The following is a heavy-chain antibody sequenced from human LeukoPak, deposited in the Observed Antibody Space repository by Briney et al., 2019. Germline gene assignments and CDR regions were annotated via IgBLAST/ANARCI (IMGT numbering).Heavy chain of an antibody. V-gene: IGHV4-4*07. D-gene: IGHD6-6*01. CDR3: ARVSSASIAARLRSGYYYYMDV. J-gene: IGHJ6*03. CDR1: GGSISSYY. Sequence: PSETLSLTCTVSGGSISSYYWSWIRQPAGKGLEWIGRIYTSGSTNYNPSLKSRVTMSVDTSKNQFSLKLSSETAADTAVYYCARVSSASIAARLRSGYYYYMDVWGKGTTVTVSS. CDR2: IYTSGST.